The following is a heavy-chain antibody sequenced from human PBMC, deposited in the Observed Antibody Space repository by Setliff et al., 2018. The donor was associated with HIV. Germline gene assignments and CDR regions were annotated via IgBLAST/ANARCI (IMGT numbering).Heavy chain of an antibody. D-gene: IGHD3-22*01. V-gene: IGHV4-59*01. CDR3: ARGGGYYAPLVY. CDR1: GAPLSSYY. J-gene: IGHJ4*02. CDR2: IFYSGTT. Sequence: TSETLSLTCTVSGAPLSSYYLNWIRQPPGKGLEWIGYIFYSGTTNYNPSLKSRVTMSVDASKNQFSLILSSVTAADTAVYYCARGGGYYAPLVYWGQGTLVTVSS.